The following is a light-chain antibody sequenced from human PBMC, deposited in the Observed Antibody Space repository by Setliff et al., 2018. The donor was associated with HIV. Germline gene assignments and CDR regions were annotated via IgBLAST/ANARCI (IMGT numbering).Light chain of an antibody. CDR3: MLLYPGVWV. CDR2: EIT. J-gene: IGLJ3*02. CDR1: TGAVTSGHR. V-gene: IGLV7-46*01. Sequence: QAVVTREPSLTVSPGGTVTLTCASSTGAVTSGHRPYWLQQKPGQAPRTVIYEITNKHSTTPARFSGSLLGGKSVLTLSGAQPEDEAEYFCMLLYPGVWVFGGGTKVTVL.